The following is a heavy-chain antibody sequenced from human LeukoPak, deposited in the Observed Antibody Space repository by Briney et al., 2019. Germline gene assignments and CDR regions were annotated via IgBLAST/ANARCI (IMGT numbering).Heavy chain of an antibody. Sequence: SETLSLTCTVSGDSISASNYYWGWIRQPPGQGLEWIGEIYYSGRTYYNPSLRSRVSISLDTSKNHFSLNLNFATAADTAKYYCARRRYYDSTGYFDWGRGSVVIVSS. D-gene: IGHD3-22*01. CDR3: ARRRYYDSTGYFD. V-gene: IGHV4-39*02. J-gene: IGHJ1*01. CDR1: GDSISASNYY. CDR2: IYYSGRT.